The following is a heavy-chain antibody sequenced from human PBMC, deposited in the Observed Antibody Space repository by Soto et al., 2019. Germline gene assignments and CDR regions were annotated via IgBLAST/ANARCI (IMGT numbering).Heavy chain of an antibody. Sequence: ASVKVSCKASGYTFTSYDVNWVRQATGQGLEWMGWMNPNSGNTGYAQKFQGRVTMTRNTSISTAYMELSSLRSEDTAVYYCARMWASVYYYYYYMDVWGKGTTVTVSS. D-gene: IGHD1-26*01. V-gene: IGHV1-8*01. CDR1: GYTFTSYD. CDR3: ARMWASVYYYYYYMDV. CDR2: MNPNSGNT. J-gene: IGHJ6*03.